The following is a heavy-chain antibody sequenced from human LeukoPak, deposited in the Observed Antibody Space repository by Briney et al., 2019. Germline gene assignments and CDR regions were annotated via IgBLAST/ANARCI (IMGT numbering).Heavy chain of an antibody. D-gene: IGHD1-26*01. Sequence: GMSLRLSRAASGFAFSSCGIHWVRQAPGKGLEWVALISEDGSIKFYADSVKGRFTISGDNSKNTLYLQMNSLRAEDTAVYYCAKEVGARDAFDIWGQGTLVTVSP. J-gene: IGHJ3*02. CDR3: AKEVGARDAFDI. CDR1: GFAFSSCG. V-gene: IGHV3-30*18. CDR2: ISEDGSIK.